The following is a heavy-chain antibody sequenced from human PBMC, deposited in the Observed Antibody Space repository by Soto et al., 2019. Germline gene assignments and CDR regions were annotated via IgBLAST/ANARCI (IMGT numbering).Heavy chain of an antibody. Sequence: ASVKVSCKASGYTFTSYGISWVRQAPGQGLEWMGWISAYNGNTNYAQKLQGRVTMTTDTSTSTAYMELRSLRSDDTAVYYCGRDWAAAGPFDYWGQGTKVTVSS. CDR3: GRDWAAAGPFDY. D-gene: IGHD6-13*01. CDR2: ISAYNGNT. CDR1: GYTFTSYG. J-gene: IGHJ4*02. V-gene: IGHV1-18*01.